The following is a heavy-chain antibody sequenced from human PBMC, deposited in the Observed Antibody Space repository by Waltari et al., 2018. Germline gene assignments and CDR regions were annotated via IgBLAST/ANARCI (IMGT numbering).Heavy chain of an antibody. J-gene: IGHJ4*02. CDR1: GYTFTDYY. CDR2: VDPEEGEK. D-gene: IGHD1-26*01. Sequence: EVQLVQSGAEVKKPGATVKISCKVSGYTFTDYYMHWVQQAPGKGLEWMGLVDPEEGEKRYEERFQGRVTITADTATDRADRGLSSLGSEDTAVYYGATGGGLGANSWGQGTLVTVSS. CDR3: ATGGGLGANS. V-gene: IGHV1-69-2*01.